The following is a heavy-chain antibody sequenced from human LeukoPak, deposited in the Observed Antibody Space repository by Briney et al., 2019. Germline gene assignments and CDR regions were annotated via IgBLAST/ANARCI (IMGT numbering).Heavy chain of an antibody. Sequence: SETLSLTCAVYGGSFSGYYWSWIRQPPGKGLEWIGEINHSGSTNYNPSLKSRVTISVDTSKNQFSLKLSSVTAADTAVYDCARLKRGLLWFGESYYYGMDVWGQGTTVTVSS. CDR1: GGSFSGYY. V-gene: IGHV4-34*01. D-gene: IGHD3-10*01. CDR3: ARLKRGLLWFGESYYYGMDV. CDR2: INHSGST. J-gene: IGHJ6*02.